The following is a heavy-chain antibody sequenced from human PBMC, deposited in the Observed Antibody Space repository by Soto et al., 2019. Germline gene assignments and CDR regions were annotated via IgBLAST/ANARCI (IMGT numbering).Heavy chain of an antibody. J-gene: IGHJ1*01. CDR2: IIPIFGTA. V-gene: IGHV1-69*12. Sequence: QVQLVQSGAEVKKPGSSVKVSCKASGGTFSSYAISWVRQAPGQGLEWMGGIIPIFGTANYAQKFQGRVTITADESTSTAYMELSRLRSEDTAVYYCARDAGVVVVAATRYFQHWGQGTLVTVSS. CDR3: ARDAGVVVVAATRYFQH. CDR1: GGTFSSYA. D-gene: IGHD2-15*01.